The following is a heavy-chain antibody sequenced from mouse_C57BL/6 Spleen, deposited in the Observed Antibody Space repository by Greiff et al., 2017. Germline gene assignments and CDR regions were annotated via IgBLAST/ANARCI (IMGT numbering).Heavy chain of an antibody. V-gene: IGHV1-59*01. CDR3: ARWGITTVVAKDWYFDV. CDR1: GYTFTSYW. CDR2: IDPSDSYT. Sequence: QVQLQQPGAELVRPGTSVKLSCKASGYTFTSYWMHWVKQRPGQGLEWIGVIDPSDSYTNYNQKFKGKATLTVDTSSSTAYMRLSSLTSEDSAVYYCARWGITTVVAKDWYFDVWGTGTTVTVSS. J-gene: IGHJ1*03. D-gene: IGHD1-1*01.